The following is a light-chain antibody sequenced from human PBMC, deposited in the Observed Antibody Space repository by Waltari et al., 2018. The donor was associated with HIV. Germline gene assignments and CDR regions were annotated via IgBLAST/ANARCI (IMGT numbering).Light chain of an antibody. CDR2: DAS. J-gene: IGKJ4*01. CDR1: QSVSRH. Sequence: EVVLTQSPVTLSLSLGERATLSCRASQSVSRHLAWYQQKPGQAPRLLIYDASDRATGIPARFSGSGSGTDFTLTISSLEPEDFAVYYCQQRSNWPPSLTFGGGTKVEIK. CDR3: QQRSNWPPSLT. V-gene: IGKV3-11*01.